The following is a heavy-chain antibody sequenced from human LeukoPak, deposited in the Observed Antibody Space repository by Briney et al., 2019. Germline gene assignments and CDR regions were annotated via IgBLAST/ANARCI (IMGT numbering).Heavy chain of an antibody. D-gene: IGHD3-16*01. Sequence: PSETLSLTCAVYGGSFSGYYWSWIRQPPGKGLEWIGEINHSGSTNYNPSLKSRVTMSLDTSKNQFSLNLNSVTAADTAIYYCARAVITFGGAVAKGFDCWGQGTLSPSPQ. CDR2: INHSGST. V-gene: IGHV4-34*01. CDR1: GGSFSGYY. J-gene: IGHJ4*02. CDR3: ARAVITFGGAVAKGFDC.